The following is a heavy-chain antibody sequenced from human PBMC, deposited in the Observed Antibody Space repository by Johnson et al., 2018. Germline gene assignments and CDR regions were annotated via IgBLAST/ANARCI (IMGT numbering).Heavy chain of an antibody. CDR1: GFTFSGSA. J-gene: IGHJ3*02. V-gene: IGHV3-73*01. CDR3: TTGRRGAFDI. Sequence: VQLVQSGGGLVQPGGSXKLSCAASGFTFSGSAMHWVRQASGKGLEWVGRIRSKANSYATAYAASVKGRFTISRDDSKNTAYLQMNSLKPEDTAVYYGTTGRRGAFDIWGQGTMVTVSS. D-gene: IGHD1-1*01. CDR2: IRSKANSYAT.